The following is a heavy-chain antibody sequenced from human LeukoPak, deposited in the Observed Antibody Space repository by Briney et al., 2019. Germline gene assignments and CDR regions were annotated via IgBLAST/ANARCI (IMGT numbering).Heavy chain of an antibody. V-gene: IGHV3-21*01. J-gene: IGHJ6*03. CDR3: ARDALTGLGLDIHYYYMDV. D-gene: IGHD1-14*01. Sequence: PGGSLRLSCAASGFTFSSYSMNWVRQAPGKGLEWVSSISSSSSYIYYADSVKGRFTISRDNAKNSLYLQMNSLRAEDTAVYYCARDALTGLGLDIHYYYMDVWGKGTTVTISS. CDR2: ISSSSSYI. CDR1: GFTFSSYS.